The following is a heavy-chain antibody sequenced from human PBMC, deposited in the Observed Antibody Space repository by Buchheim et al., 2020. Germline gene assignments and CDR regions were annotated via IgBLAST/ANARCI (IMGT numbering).Heavy chain of an antibody. V-gene: IGHV3-30*18. CDR1: GFTFSSYG. CDR2: ISYDGSNK. J-gene: IGHJ4*02. CDR3: AKLLAYCGGDCSSFDY. Sequence: QVQLVESGGGVVQPGRSLRLSCAASGFTFSSYGMHWVRQAPGKGLEWVAVISYDGSNKYYADSVKGRFTISSANSKNTLYLQMNSLRAEDTAVYYCAKLLAYCGGDCSSFDYWGQGTL. D-gene: IGHD2-21*02.